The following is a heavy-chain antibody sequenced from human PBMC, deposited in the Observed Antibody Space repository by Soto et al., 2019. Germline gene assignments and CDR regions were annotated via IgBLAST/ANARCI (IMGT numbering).Heavy chain of an antibody. Sequence: QLQLQESGPGLVKPSETLSLTCTVSGGSISSSSYYWGWIRQPPGKGLEWIGSIYYSGSTYYNPSLKSRVTISVDTSKNQFSLKLSSVTAADTAVYYCARSRRGHRRDFWSGYAIYGMDVWGQGTTVTVSS. CDR2: IYYSGST. CDR3: ARSRRGHRRDFWSGYAIYGMDV. CDR1: GGSISSSSYY. V-gene: IGHV4-39*01. D-gene: IGHD3-3*01. J-gene: IGHJ6*02.